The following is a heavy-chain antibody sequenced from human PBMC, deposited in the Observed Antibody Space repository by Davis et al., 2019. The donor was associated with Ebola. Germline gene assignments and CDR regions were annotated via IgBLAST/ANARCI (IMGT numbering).Heavy chain of an antibody. CDR2: INPNDGRT. CDR1: RDTFSVDT. Sequence: ASVTVSCKASRDTFSVDTITWVRQAPGQGLEWMGMINPNDGRTIYAQKFQGRVTVTRDTSTTTVYMDLSSLRSEDTALYYCTTPGGQDSGYDVFDIWGQGTMVTVSS. J-gene: IGHJ3*02. D-gene: IGHD5-12*01. CDR3: TTPGGQDSGYDVFDI. V-gene: IGHV1-46*03.